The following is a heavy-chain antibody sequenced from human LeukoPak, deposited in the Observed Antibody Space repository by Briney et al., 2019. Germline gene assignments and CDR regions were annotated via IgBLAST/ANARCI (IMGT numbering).Heavy chain of an antibody. CDR3: ARARVVGSYPLFY. J-gene: IGHJ4*02. Sequence: GGSLRLPCTASGFSFSGHWMHWVRQAPGKGLVWVSRINSDGSSTSYADSVKGRFTISRDNAKNTLYLQMNSLRAEDTAVYYCARARVVGSYPLFYWDQGTLVTVSS. CDR1: GFSFSGHW. CDR2: INSDGSST. V-gene: IGHV3-74*01. D-gene: IGHD1-26*01.